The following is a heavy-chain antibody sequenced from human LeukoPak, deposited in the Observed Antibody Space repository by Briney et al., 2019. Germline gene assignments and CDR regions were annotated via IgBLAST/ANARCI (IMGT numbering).Heavy chain of an antibody. CDR3: ARQYYYYGMDV. V-gene: IGHV4-59*08. CDR2: IYYSGST. CDR1: GGSISSYY. Sequence: SETLSLTCTVSGGSISSYYGSWIRQPPGKGLEWIGYIYYSGSTNYNPSLKSRVTISVDTSKNQFSLKLSSVTAADTAVYYCARQYYYYGMDVWGQGTTVTVSS. J-gene: IGHJ6*02.